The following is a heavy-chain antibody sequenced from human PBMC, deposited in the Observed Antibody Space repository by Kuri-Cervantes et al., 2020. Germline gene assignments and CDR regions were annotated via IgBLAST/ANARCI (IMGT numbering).Heavy chain of an antibody. V-gene: IGHV3-30-3*01. Sequence: GESLKISCAAPGFAFSSYAMHWVRQAPGKGLEWVAVISYDGSNKYYADSVKGRFTISRDNSKNTLYLQMNSLRAEDTAVYYCAREGYDYVWGSYRYFDYWGQGTLVAVSS. D-gene: IGHD3-16*02. CDR1: GFAFSSYA. J-gene: IGHJ4*02. CDR2: ISYDGSNK. CDR3: AREGYDYVWGSYRYFDY.